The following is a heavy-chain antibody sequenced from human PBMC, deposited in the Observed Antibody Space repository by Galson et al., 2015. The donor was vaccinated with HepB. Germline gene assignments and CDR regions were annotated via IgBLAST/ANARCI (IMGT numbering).Heavy chain of an antibody. CDR1: GGSISSSNW. D-gene: IGHD2-15*01. Sequence: SETLSLTCAVSGGSISSSNWWSWVRQPPGKGLEWIGEIYHSGSTNYNPSLKSRVTISVDKSKNQFSLKLSSVTAADTAVYYCARDPRGWCSGGSCYYYYGMDVWGQGTTVTVSS. CDR2: IYHSGST. V-gene: IGHV4-4*02. CDR3: ARDPRGWCSGGSCYYYYGMDV. J-gene: IGHJ6*02.